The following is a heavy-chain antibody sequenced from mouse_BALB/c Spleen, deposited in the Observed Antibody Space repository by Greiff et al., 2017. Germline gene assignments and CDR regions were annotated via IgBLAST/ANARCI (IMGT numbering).Heavy chain of an antibody. J-gene: IGHJ4*01. CDR1: GFTFSSFG. CDR2: ISSGSSTI. D-gene: IGHD2-3*01. V-gene: IGHV5-17*02. Sequence: EVQLVESGGGLVQPGGSRKLSCAASGFTFSSFGMHWVRQAPEKGLELVAYISSGSSTIYYADTVKGRFTISRDNPKNTLFLQMTSLRSEDTAMYYCARSEMDAMDYWGQGTSVTVSS. CDR3: ARSEMDAMDY.